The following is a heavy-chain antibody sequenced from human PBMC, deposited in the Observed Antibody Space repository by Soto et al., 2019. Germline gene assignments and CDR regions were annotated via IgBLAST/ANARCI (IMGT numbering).Heavy chain of an antibody. Sequence: LTISCTGSVYSFTSSWIGWVRQMPWKGLEWIGIIYPGDSDTRYSPSFQGQVTISADKSISTAYLQWSSLKASDTDMYYCARRSRYAVGLYGMDGWRRGKRRTVSS. D-gene: IGHD2-8*01. J-gene: IGHJ6*04. V-gene: IGHV5-51*01. CDR2: IYPGDSDT. CDR1: VYSFTSSW. CDR3: ARRSRYAVGLYGMDG.